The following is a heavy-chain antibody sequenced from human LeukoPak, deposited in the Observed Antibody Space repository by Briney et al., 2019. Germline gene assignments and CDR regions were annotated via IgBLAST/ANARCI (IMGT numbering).Heavy chain of an antibody. Sequence: SVTVSCKASGGTFSSYAISWVRQAPGQGLEWMGGIIPIFGTANYAQKFQGRVTITTVESTSTAYMELSSLRSEDTAVYYCASLVEPDFWSGQYYMDVWGKGTTVTVSS. V-gene: IGHV1-69*05. CDR2: IIPIFGTA. CDR3: ASLVEPDFWSGQYYMDV. D-gene: IGHD3-3*01. J-gene: IGHJ6*03. CDR1: GGTFSSYA.